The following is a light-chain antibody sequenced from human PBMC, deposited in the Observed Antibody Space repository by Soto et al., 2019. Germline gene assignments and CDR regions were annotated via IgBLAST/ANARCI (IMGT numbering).Light chain of an antibody. CDR2: GNN. V-gene: IGLV1-40*01. Sequence: HSVLTQPPSVSGAPGQRVTISCTGSSSNIGADYDVHWYQQRPGTAPKLLIFGNNNRPSGVPDRFSGSKSGTSASLAITGLQAEDEGDYYCQSYDSTLSGRYVFGTGTKVTV. CDR3: QSYDSTLSGRYV. CDR1: SSNIGADYD. J-gene: IGLJ1*01.